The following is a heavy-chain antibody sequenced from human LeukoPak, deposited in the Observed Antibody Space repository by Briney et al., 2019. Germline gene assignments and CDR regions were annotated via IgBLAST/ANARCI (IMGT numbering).Heavy chain of an antibody. D-gene: IGHD5-24*01. CDR3: ARDRTEMAFDY. Sequence: GGSLRLSCAASGFTFSSYAMHWVRRAPGKGLEWVAVISYDGSNKYYADSVKGRFTISRDNSKNTLYLQMNSLRAEDTAVYYCARDRTEMAFDYWGQGTLVTVSS. V-gene: IGHV3-30-3*01. CDR1: GFTFSSYA. J-gene: IGHJ4*02. CDR2: ISYDGSNK.